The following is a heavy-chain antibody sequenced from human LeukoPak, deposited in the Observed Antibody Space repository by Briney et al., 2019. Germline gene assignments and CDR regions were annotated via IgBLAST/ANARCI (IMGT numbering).Heavy chain of an antibody. CDR1: GFTFDDYA. J-gene: IGHJ4*02. V-gene: IGHV3-9*01. Sequence: PGGSLRLSCAASGFTFDDYAMHWVRQAPGKGLEWVSGISWNSGSIGYVDSVKGRFTISRDNAKKSLYLQMNSLRAEDTAVYYCASKQGDYWGQGTLVTVSS. CDR3: ASKQGDY. CDR2: ISWNSGSI. D-gene: IGHD4-11*01.